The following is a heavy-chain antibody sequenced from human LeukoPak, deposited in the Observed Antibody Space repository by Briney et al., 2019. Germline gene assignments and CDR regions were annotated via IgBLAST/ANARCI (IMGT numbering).Heavy chain of an antibody. J-gene: IGHJ4*02. CDR1: GFTFSSYA. D-gene: IGHD3-3*01. V-gene: IGHV3-7*03. CDR3: AKVTDFWSGWFDY. CDR2: IKQDGSEK. Sequence: PGGSLRLSCAASGFTFSSYAMSWVRQAPGKGLEWVANIKQDGSEKYYVDSVKGRFTISRDNSKNTLYLQMNSLRAEDTAVYYCAKVTDFWSGWFDYWGQGTLVTVSS.